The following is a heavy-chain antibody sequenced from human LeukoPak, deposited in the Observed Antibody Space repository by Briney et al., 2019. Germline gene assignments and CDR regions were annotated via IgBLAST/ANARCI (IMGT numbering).Heavy chain of an antibody. Sequence: GGSLRLSCAAYGFTFSNYWMNWVRQVPGKGLVWVSRIKTDGGTSYADSVKGRFTISRDNAKNTLYLQMNSLRAEDTAVYYCVRDLNYWGQGTLVTVAS. CDR2: IKTDGGT. J-gene: IGHJ4*02. V-gene: IGHV3-74*01. CDR1: GFTFSNYW. CDR3: VRDLNY. D-gene: IGHD3-9*01.